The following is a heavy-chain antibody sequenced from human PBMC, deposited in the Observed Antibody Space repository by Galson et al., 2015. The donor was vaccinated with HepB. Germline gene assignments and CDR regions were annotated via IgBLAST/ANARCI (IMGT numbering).Heavy chain of an antibody. J-gene: IGHJ3*01. D-gene: IGHD1-26*01. CDR3: ATAAAHSGTN. CDR2: IKEDGSEK. CDR1: GFTFSTYW. V-gene: IGHV3-7*01. Sequence: LRLSCAASGFTFSTYWMSWFRQAPGKGLEWVANIKEDGSEKYYVDPVKGRFTISRDNAKNSLYLQMNSLTGEDTAVYYCATAAAHSGTNWGQGTMVTVSS.